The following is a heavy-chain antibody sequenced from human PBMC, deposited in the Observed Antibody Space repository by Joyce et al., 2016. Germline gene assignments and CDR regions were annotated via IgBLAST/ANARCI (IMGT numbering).Heavy chain of an antibody. CDR3: GRDVNYGSGTIDF. J-gene: IGHJ4*02. D-gene: IGHD3-10*01. CDR2: ISTTSSNT. V-gene: IGHV3-11*05. Sequence: VRLVESGGGLVKPGGSLRLSCAASGFTFSDYYMIWIRQEPGKGLGGVSFISTTSSNTKYAASVKGRFTVSRDNARNSLFLQMNSLTAEDTAVYYCGRDVNYGSGTIDFWGQGTVVTVSS. CDR1: GFTFSDYY.